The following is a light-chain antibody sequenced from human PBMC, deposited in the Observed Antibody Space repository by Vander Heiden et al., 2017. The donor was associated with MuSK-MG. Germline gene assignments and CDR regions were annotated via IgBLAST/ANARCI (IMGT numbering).Light chain of an antibody. CDR2: DVS. Sequence: QSALTQPASVSGSPGQSITISCTGTSSDVGAYNYVAWYQQHPGKAPKLMSYDVSDRPSGVSNRFSGSKSGNTAYLTISGLQAEDEADYYGSSYTSSGTFVVYGGGTKLTVL. CDR1: SSDVGAYNY. J-gene: IGLJ3*02. CDR3: SSYTSSGTFVV. V-gene: IGLV2-14*03.